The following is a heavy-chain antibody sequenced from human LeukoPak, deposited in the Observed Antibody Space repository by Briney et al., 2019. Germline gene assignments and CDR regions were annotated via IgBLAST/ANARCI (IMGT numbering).Heavy chain of an antibody. V-gene: IGHV1-18*01. J-gene: IGHJ6*03. Sequence: GASVKVSCKASGYTFTSYGISWVRQAPGQGLEWMGWISAYNGNTNYAQKLQGRVTMTTDTSTSTAYMELRSLRSDDTAVYYCAREGYSSSWSYYYYYMDVWGKGTTVTVSS. CDR1: GYTFTSYG. CDR3: AREGYSSSWSYYYYYMDV. CDR2: ISAYNGNT. D-gene: IGHD6-13*01.